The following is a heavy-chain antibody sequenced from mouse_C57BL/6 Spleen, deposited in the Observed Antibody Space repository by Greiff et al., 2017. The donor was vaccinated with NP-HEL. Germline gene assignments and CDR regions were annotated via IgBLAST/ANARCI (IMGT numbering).Heavy chain of an antibody. CDR2: ISSGSSTI. CDR3: ARPSANCDVKGFAY. Sequence: EVKLVESGGGLVKPGGSLKLSCAASGFTFSDYGMHWVRQAPEKGLEWVAYISSGSSTIYYADTVKGRFTISRDNAKNTLFLQMTSLRSEDTAMYYCARPSANCDVKGFAYWGQGTLVTVSA. D-gene: IGHD4-1*01. CDR1: GFTFSDYG. J-gene: IGHJ3*01. V-gene: IGHV5-17*01.